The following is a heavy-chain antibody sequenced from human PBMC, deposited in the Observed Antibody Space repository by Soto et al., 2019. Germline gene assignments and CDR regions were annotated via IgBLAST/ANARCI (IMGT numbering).Heavy chain of an antibody. CDR2: IYSGGST. Sequence: PGGSLRLSCAASGFTVSSNYMSWVRQAPGKGLEWVSVIYSGGSTYYADSVKGRFTISRDNSKNTLYLQMNSLRAEDTAVYYCAREGYSSSLRPSALDYWGQGTLVTVSS. CDR1: GFTVSSNY. D-gene: IGHD6-13*01. J-gene: IGHJ4*02. CDR3: AREGYSSSLRPSALDY. V-gene: IGHV3-66*01.